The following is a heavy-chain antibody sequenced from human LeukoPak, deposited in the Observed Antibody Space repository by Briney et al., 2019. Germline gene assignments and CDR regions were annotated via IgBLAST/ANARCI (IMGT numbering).Heavy chain of an antibody. CDR1: GFTFSNYP. D-gene: IGHD2-15*01. CDR2: ISYDGSNE. Sequence: PGGSLRLSCAASGFTFSNYPMHWVRQAPGKGLEWVAVISYDGSNEYYADSVKGRFTISRDNSKNTLYRQMNGLGAEDTAVYYCARDRIVVVVAASGLDYYYGMDVWGQGTTVTVSS. CDR3: ARDRIVVVVAASGLDYYYGMDV. J-gene: IGHJ6*02. V-gene: IGHV3-30-3*01.